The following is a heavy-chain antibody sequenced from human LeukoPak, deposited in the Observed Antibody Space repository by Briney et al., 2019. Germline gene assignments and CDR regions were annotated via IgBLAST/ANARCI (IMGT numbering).Heavy chain of an antibody. CDR1: GGSISSSSYY. Sequence: SETLSLTCTVSGGSISSSSYYWGWIRQPPGKGLEWIGGIYYSGSTYYNPSLKSRVTISSDTSKNQFSLKLSSVTAADTAVSYCARLVDGDPFYFDYWGQGTLVTVSS. D-gene: IGHD4-17*01. J-gene: IGHJ4*02. CDR3: ARLVDGDPFYFDY. CDR2: IYYSGST. V-gene: IGHV4-39*01.